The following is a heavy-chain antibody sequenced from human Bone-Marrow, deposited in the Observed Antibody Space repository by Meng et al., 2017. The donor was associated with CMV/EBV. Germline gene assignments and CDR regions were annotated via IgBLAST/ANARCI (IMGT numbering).Heavy chain of an antibody. CDR3: ARVGYCIGPTCYAWVLFH. Sequence: GGSLRLSCAASGFTFSKHPIHWVRQAPGKGLEWVAVTSFDGSRQYYTDSLKGRFIISRDNSKNTVYLQMNTLNSEDTAVYYCARVGYCIGPTCYAWVLFHWGQGTLVTVSS. CDR2: TSFDGSRQ. D-gene: IGHD2-2*01. V-gene: IGHV3-30*04. CDR1: GFTFSKHP. J-gene: IGHJ4*03.